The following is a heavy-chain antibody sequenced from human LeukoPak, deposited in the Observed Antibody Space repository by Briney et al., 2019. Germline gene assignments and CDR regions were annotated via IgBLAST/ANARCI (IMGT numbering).Heavy chain of an antibody. D-gene: IGHD3-16*01. CDR2: IYTSGIT. V-gene: IGHV4-4*09. CDR1: GGSINSYY. CDR3: ARQVGGSGRFDY. Sequence: SGTLSLTCAVSGGSINSYYWSWIRQPPGKGLEWIGYIYTSGITNYNPSLKSRVTISRDTSKNQFSLKLSSVTAADTAVYYCARQVGGSGRFDYWGQGTLVTVSS. J-gene: IGHJ4*02.